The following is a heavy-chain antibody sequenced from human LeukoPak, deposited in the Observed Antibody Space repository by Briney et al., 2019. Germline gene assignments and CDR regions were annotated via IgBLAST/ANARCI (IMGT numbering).Heavy chain of an antibody. V-gene: IGHV3-48*01. J-gene: IGHJ6*03. CDR1: GFTFSSYS. CDR3: ARDPEPYYDFWSGYYTYYYYMDV. Sequence: GGSLRLSCAASGFTFSSYSMNWVRQAPGKGLEWVSYISSSSSTIYYADSVKGRFTISRDNAKNSLYLQMNSLRAEDTAVYYCARDPEPYYDFWSGYYTYYYYMDVWGKGTTVTVSS. D-gene: IGHD3-3*01. CDR2: ISSSSSTI.